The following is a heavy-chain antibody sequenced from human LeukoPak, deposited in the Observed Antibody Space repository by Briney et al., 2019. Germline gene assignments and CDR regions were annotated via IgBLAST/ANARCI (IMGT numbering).Heavy chain of an antibody. Sequence: ASVKVSCKASGFIFTNYYMHWVRQAPGQGPEWMGIINPDTGSTTYAQKFQGRVAMTMDTSTRTIHMELSSLRSEDTAVYYCARGPYFDPAALFYDWGQGTLVSVSS. CDR1: GFIFTNYY. V-gene: IGHV1-46*01. CDR2: INPDTGST. CDR3: ARGPYFDPAALFYD. D-gene: IGHD3-22*01. J-gene: IGHJ4*02.